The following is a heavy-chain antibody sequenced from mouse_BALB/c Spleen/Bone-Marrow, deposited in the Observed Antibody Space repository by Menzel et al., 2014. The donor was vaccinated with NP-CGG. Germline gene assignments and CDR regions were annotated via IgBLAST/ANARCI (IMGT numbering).Heavy chain of an antibody. CDR3: ARHPIYYYGSSWGNYAMDY. J-gene: IGHJ4*01. CDR2: MSNGGGST. D-gene: IGHD1-1*01. Sequence: EVKVEESGGGLVQPGGSLKLSCAASGFTFSSYIMSWVRQTPEKRLEWVAYMSNGGGSTHYPDTVKGRFTISRDNAKNTLCLQMSSLKSEDTAMYYCARHPIYYYGSSWGNYAMDYWGQGTSVTGSS. V-gene: IGHV5-12-2*01. CDR1: GFTFSSYI.